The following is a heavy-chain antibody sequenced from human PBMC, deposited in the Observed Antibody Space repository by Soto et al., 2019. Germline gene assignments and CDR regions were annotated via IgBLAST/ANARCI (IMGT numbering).Heavy chain of an antibody. Sequence: QVQLQESGPGLVKPSQTLSLTCTVSGGSISSGGYYWSWIRQHPGKGLEWIGYIYYSGSTYYNPSLKSRVTISVHTSKNQFSLKLSSVTAADTAVYYCARETTRDQEAFDIWGQGTMVTVSS. V-gene: IGHV4-31*03. CDR2: IYYSGST. J-gene: IGHJ3*02. CDR3: ARETTRDQEAFDI. CDR1: GGSISSGGYY. D-gene: IGHD1-26*01.